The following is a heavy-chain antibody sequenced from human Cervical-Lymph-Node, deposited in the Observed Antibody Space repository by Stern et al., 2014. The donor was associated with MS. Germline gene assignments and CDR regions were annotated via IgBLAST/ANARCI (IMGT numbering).Heavy chain of an antibody. D-gene: IGHD3-10*01. CDR3: VYAPPGEFLEDAFDI. CDR1: GFSLRTNGVA. CDR2: IYWYGDK. Sequence: QVTLKESGPTLVKPTETLRLTCTFSGFSLRTNGVAVGWIRQTHGKALDFLTIIYWYGDKRYNPSLKRRLTITTDTSQSQVVLKKTSLHPVDTATYYCVYAPPGEFLEDAFDIWGQGTMVTISS. J-gene: IGHJ3*02. V-gene: IGHV2-5*01.